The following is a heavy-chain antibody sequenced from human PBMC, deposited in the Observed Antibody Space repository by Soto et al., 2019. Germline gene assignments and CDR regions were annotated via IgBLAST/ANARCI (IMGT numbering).Heavy chain of an antibody. CDR1: GWLFTFQY. J-gene: IGHJ4*02. D-gene: IGHD7-27*01. CDR3: ARSATSGDQHFIDS. V-gene: IGHV1-45*02. CDR2: ITPYNGNV. Sequence: QMQLLQSGAEVKKTCSSVKISCKTSGWLFTFQYLHWVRQAPGQGLEWLGWITPYNGNVKYAQHFQGIISLTRDNSLTPLFLELRDLRPEDTGLYYCARSATSGDQHFIDSWGQGTLVTVSS.